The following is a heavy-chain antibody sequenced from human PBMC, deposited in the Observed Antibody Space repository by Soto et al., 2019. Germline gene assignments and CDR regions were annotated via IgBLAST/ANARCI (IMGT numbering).Heavy chain of an antibody. CDR2: IIPIFGTA. Sequence: AVKVSCKASGGTFSIYAISCVRQAPGQGLEWMGGIIPIFGTANYAQKFQGRVTITADESTSTAYMVLSSLRSEDTAGYYCARDYGSGSYYDNWFDPWGQGTLVTVSS. J-gene: IGHJ5*02. CDR1: GGTFSIYA. D-gene: IGHD3-10*01. V-gene: IGHV1-69*13. CDR3: ARDYGSGSYYDNWFDP.